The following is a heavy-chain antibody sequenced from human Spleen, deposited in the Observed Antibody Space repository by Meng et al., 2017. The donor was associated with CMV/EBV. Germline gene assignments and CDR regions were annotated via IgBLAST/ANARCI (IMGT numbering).Heavy chain of an antibody. D-gene: IGHD1-26*01. Sequence: VSGGYSSSSGYDWGWIRQPPGKGLEWSGSVYYSGSTYYNPSLKSRISLSVDTSKHQFSLKLNSVTAADTAVYYCARHDYSGSYFDYWGQGTLVTVSS. J-gene: IGHJ4*02. V-gene: IGHV4-39*01. CDR1: GGYSSSSGYD. CDR2: VYYSGST. CDR3: ARHDYSGSYFDY.